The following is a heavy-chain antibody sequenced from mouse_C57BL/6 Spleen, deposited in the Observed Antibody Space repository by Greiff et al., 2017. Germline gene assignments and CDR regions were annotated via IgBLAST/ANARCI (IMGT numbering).Heavy chain of an antibody. J-gene: IGHJ4*01. D-gene: IGHD2-12*01. Sequence: VQLQQSGPELVKPGASVKISCKASGYAFSSSWMNWVKQRPGKGLEWIGRIYPGDGDTNYNGKFKGKATLTADKSSSTAYMQLSSLTSEDSAVYFCALAYYSHAMDYWGQGTSVTVSS. CDR2: IYPGDGDT. CDR3: ALAYYSHAMDY. V-gene: IGHV1-82*01. CDR1: GYAFSSSW.